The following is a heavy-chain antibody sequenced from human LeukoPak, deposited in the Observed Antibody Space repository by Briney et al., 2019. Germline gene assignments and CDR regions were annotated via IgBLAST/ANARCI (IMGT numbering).Heavy chain of an antibody. CDR1: GGTFSSYA. CDR2: IIAIFGTA. Sequence: SVKVSCKASGGTFSSYAISWVRPAPGEGLEWMGGIIAIFGTANYAKKFQGGGTIPTDESTSTAYMDLSSLRSEDTAVYYCARTWSMGTIGYYYYYMDVWGKGTTLTVSS. CDR3: ARTWSMGTIGYYYYYMDV. J-gene: IGHJ6*03. D-gene: IGHD2-15*01. V-gene: IGHV1-69*05.